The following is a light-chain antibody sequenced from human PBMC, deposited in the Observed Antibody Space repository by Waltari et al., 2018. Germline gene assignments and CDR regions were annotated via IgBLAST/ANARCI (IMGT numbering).Light chain of an antibody. J-gene: IGLJ2*01. Sequence: QSALTQPPSVSGSPGLSVTISCTGTSSHIGSHNRVSWYQQSPGTAPKPIIFEVSTRPSGVPDRFSGSKSANTASLTISGLQPEDEGDYYCSSYTISNTIFGGGTKLTVL. CDR2: EVS. CDR1: SSHIGSHNR. V-gene: IGLV2-18*02. CDR3: SSYTISNTI.